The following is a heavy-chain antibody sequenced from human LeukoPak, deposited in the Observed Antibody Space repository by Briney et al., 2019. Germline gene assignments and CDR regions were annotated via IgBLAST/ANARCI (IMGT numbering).Heavy chain of an antibody. CDR1: GYSFTDYY. Sequence: ASVKVSCKASGYSFTDYYIHWVRQAPGQGLEWMGRINPKRGGTNYAQKFQGRVTMTRDMSMSTAYMELSRLRSVDTAVYYCAGEDNSSGYRPFDIWGQGTMVTVPS. CDR2: INPKRGGT. D-gene: IGHD3-22*01. V-gene: IGHV1-2*06. J-gene: IGHJ3*02. CDR3: AGEDNSSGYRPFDI.